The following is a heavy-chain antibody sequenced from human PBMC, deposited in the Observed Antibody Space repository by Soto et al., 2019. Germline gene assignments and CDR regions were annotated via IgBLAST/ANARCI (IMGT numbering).Heavy chain of an antibody. Sequence: PGGSLRLSCSASGFTFSSYPMHWVRLAPGKGLEYVSGIDSNGAATYYGDSVKGRFIVSRDNSKNTLNLQMSTLTSEDTAVYYCVKDSSNSGDRLWFDYWGQGPLVTAPQ. D-gene: IGHD2-21*02. J-gene: IGHJ4*02. CDR2: IDSNGAAT. V-gene: IGHV3-64D*06. CDR1: GFTFSSYP. CDR3: VKDSSNSGDRLWFDY.